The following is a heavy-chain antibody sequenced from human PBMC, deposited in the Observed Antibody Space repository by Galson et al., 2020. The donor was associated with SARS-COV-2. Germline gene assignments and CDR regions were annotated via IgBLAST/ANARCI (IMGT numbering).Heavy chain of an antibody. J-gene: IGHJ3*02. CDR2: INTGNGNP. V-gene: IGHV1-3*04. D-gene: IGHD3-22*01. Sequence: ASVKVSCKASGYTFTRFALRWVRQVPGQRLEWMGWINTGNGNPKYSQSFQGRVSMTRDSSANTVYMELSNLKSEDTAIYYCARRVVEAVVFDIWGQGTMVTISA. CDR1: GYTFTRFA. CDR3: ARRVVEAVVFDI.